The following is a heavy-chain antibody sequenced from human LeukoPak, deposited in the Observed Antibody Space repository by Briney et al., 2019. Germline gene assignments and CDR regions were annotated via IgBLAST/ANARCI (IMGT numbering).Heavy chain of an antibody. J-gene: IGHJ4*02. D-gene: IGHD5-18*01. CDR2: INASGGST. Sequence: GASVKVSCKASGYTFTSYYMHWVRQAPGQGLEWMGIINASGGSTSYAQKYQGRVPMTRDTSTSTVYMELSSLRSEDTAVYYCARVRYRYAREVDYWGQGTLVTVSS. V-gene: IGHV1-46*01. CDR1: GYTFTSYY. CDR3: ARVRYRYAREVDY.